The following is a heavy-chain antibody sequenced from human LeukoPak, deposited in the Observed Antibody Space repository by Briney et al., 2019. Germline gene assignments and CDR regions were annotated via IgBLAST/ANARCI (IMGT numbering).Heavy chain of an antibody. V-gene: IGHV3-23*01. CDR3: AKAGRGGAITLVRGVKGDYYYMDV. J-gene: IGHJ6*03. Sequence: GGSLRLSCSASGFTFTTYGMNWVRQAPGKGLEWVSGIGGSGVRTYYADSVKGRFTISRDNSRNTVYLQMNSLRAEDTAVYYCAKAGRGGAITLVRGVKGDYYYMDVWGKGTTVTISS. CDR1: GFTFTTYG. CDR2: IGGSGVRT. D-gene: IGHD3-10*01.